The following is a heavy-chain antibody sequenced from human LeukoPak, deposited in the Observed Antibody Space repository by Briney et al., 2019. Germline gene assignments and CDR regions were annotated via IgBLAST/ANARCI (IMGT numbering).Heavy chain of an antibody. CDR2: IIPILGIA. J-gene: IGHJ4*02. Sequence: ASVKVSCKASGGTFSSYAISWVRQAPGQGPEWMGRIIPILGIANYAQKFQGRVTITADKSTSTAYMELSSLRSEDTAVYYCASHVDTAMVTDWGQGTLVTVSS. V-gene: IGHV1-69*04. CDR1: GGTFSSYA. D-gene: IGHD5-18*01. CDR3: ASHVDTAMVTD.